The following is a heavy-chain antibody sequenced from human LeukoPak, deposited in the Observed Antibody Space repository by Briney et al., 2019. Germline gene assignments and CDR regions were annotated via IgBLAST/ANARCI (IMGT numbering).Heavy chain of an antibody. CDR3: ARDHVDIVAVTDHFFDY. CDR1: GGSISSYY. CDR2: IYYSGTT. J-gene: IGHJ4*02. D-gene: IGHD5-12*01. V-gene: IGHV4-59*12. Sequence: SETLSLTCTVSGGSISSYYWSWIRQPPGKGLEWIGYIYYSGTTTYNPSLKSRLTISVDTSKNQFSLRLNSVTAADTAMYYCARDHVDIVAVTDHFFDYWGQGTLVTVSS.